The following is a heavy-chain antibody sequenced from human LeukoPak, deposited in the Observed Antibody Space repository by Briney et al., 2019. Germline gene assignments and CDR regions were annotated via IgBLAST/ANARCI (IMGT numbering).Heavy chain of an antibody. V-gene: IGHV4-38-2*02. Sequence: SETLSLTCTVSGYSISSGYYWGWIRQPPGKGLEWIGRIYTSGSTNYNPSLKSRVTMSVDTSKNQFSLKLSSVTAADTAVYYCARDAAGSRPFDYWGQGTLVTVSS. CDR3: ARDAAGSRPFDY. J-gene: IGHJ4*02. CDR1: GYSISSGYY. CDR2: IYTSGST.